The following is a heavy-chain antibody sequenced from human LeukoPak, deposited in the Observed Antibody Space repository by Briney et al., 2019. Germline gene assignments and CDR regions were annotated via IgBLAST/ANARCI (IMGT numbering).Heavy chain of an antibody. CDR2: INPNSGGT. CDR1: GYPFTGYY. V-gene: IGHV1-2*02. D-gene: IGHD3-3*01. CDR3: ATSSYDFLSGTPRSPDY. J-gene: IGHJ4*02. Sequence: ASVKVSCKASGYPFTGYYIHWVRQVSGQGLEWMGWINPNSGGTNYAQKFQGRVTMTRDTSISTAYMDLSRLISDDTAVYYCATSSYDFLSGTPRSPDYWGQGTLVTVSS.